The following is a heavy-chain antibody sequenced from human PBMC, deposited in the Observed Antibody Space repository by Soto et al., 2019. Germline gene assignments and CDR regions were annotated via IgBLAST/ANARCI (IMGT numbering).Heavy chain of an antibody. CDR1: GGSISSGGYS. V-gene: IGHV4-30-2*01. J-gene: IGHJ4*02. D-gene: IGHD2-15*01. Sequence: QLQLQESGSGLVKPSQTLSLTCAVSGGSISSGGYSGSWIRQPPGKGLEWIGYIYHSGSTYYNPSLKIRDTISVDRSKNQFSLKMSSVTGADTAVYYCVAGGVLPRYYWGQGTLVIVSS. CDR3: VAGGVLPRYY. CDR2: IYHSGST.